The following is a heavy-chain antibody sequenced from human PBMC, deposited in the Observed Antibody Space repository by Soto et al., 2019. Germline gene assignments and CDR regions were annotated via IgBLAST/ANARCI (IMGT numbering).Heavy chain of an antibody. V-gene: IGHV3-21*01. CDR3: ARYRLSGYREVDYVDV. CDR1: GFTFSSYS. J-gene: IGHJ6*03. D-gene: IGHD5-12*01. Sequence: LRLSCAASGFTFSSYSMNWVRQAPGKGLEWVSSISSSSSYIYYADSVKGRFTISRDNAKNSLYLQMNSLRAEDTAVYYCARYRLSGYREVDYVDVWGKGTTVTVSS. CDR2: ISSSSSYI.